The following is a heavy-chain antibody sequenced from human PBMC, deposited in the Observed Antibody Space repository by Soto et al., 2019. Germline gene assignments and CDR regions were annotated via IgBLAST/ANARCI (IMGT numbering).Heavy chain of an antibody. D-gene: IGHD3-10*01. J-gene: IGHJ6*02. V-gene: IGHV3-33*01. CDR3: ARDGGGDGYNGYYYYYYGMDV. CDR2: IWYDGSNK. Sequence: LRLSCAASGFTFSSYGMHWVRQAPGKGLEWVAVIWYDGSNKYYADSVKGRFTISRDNSKNTLYLQMNSLRAEDTAVYYCARDGGGDGYNGYYYYYYGMDVWGQGTTVTVSS. CDR1: GFTFSSYG.